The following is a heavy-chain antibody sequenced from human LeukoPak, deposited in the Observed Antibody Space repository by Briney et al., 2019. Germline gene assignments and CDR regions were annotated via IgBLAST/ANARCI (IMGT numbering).Heavy chain of an antibody. J-gene: IGHJ6*02. CDR2: IKQDGSDK. CDR1: GISFSSYW. Sequence: GGSLRLSCAASGISFSSYWMSWVRRAPGKGLEWVANIKQDGSDKNYVDSVKGRFTISRDNAKNALYLQMNSLRAEDTAVYYCASAWGMYVWGQGTTVTVSS. CDR3: ASAWGMYV. V-gene: IGHV3-7*01.